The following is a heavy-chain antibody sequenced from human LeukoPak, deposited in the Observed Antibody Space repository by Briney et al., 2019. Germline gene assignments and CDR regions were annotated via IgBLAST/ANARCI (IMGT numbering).Heavy chain of an antibody. CDR2: INPGGSHI. V-gene: IGHV5-51*01. CDR3: ARKNPTALRNNWFDP. D-gene: IGHD5-18*01. CDR1: GCSFTNYW. J-gene: IGHJ5*02. Sequence: PGESLKISCKGSGCSFTNYWIAWVRQMPGKGLEWMGAINPGGSHIRYSPSFQGQVTISTDKSISTAYLQWSSLKASDTAIYYCARKNPTALRNNWFDPWGQGTLVTVSS.